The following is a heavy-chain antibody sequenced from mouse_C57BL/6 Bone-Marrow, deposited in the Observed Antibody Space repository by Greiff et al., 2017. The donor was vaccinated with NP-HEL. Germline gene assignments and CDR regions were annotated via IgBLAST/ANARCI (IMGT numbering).Heavy chain of an antibody. CDR2: ISDGGSYT. V-gene: IGHV5-4*03. CDR1: GFTFSSYA. D-gene: IGHD2-12*01. J-gene: IGHJ2*01. CDR3: ARLRNYFDY. Sequence: EVKVVESGGGLVKPGGSLKLSCAASGFTFSSYAMSWVRQTPEKRLEWVATISDGGSYTYYPDNVKGRFTISRDNAKNNLYLQMSHLKSEDTAMYYCARLRNYFDYWGQGTTLTVSS.